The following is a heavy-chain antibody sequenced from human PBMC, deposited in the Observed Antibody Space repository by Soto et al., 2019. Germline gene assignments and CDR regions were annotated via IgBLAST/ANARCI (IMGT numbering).Heavy chain of an antibody. CDR3: ARGGPGGLYYYYYYMDV. Sequence: SETLSLTCTVSGGSISSSSYYWGWIRQPPGKGLEWIGSIYYSGSTYYNPSLKSRVTISVDTSKNQFSLKLSSVTAADTAVYYCARGGPGGLYYYYYYMDVWGKGTTVTVSS. CDR1: GGSISSSSYY. V-gene: IGHV4-39*01. CDR2: IYYSGST. J-gene: IGHJ6*03. D-gene: IGHD3-16*01.